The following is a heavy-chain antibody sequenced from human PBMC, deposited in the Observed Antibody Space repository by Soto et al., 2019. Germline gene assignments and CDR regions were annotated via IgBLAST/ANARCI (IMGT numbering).Heavy chain of an antibody. V-gene: IGHV3-9*01. Sequence: PGGSLRLSCAASGFTFDFYAMHWVRQAPGKGLEWVSGISWNSEKYYVDSVKGRFTISRDNAKNSLYLQMNSLRAEDTAVYYCARDRVGTSYYWGQGTLVTVSS. CDR2: ISWNSEK. J-gene: IGHJ4*02. CDR3: ARDRVGTSYY. CDR1: GFTFDFYA. D-gene: IGHD1-26*01.